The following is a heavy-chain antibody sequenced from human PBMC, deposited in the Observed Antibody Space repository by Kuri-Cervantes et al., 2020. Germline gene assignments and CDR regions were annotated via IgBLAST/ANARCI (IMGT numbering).Heavy chain of an antibody. CDR1: GFTFSSYG. J-gene: IGHJ3*02. CDR3: ASIAVAGYDAFDI. D-gene: IGHD6-19*01. V-gene: IGHV3-33*08. Sequence: GGSLRLSCAASGFTFSSYGMHWVRQAPGKGLEWVAVIWYDGSNKYYADSVKGRFTISRVNSKNTLYLQMNSLRAEDTAVYYCASIAVAGYDAFDIWGQGTMVTVSS. CDR2: IWYDGSNK.